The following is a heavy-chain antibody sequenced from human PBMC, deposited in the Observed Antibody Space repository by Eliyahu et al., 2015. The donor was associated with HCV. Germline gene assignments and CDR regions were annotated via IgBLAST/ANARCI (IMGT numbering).Heavy chain of an antibody. CDR1: GFAFXXYA. CDR2: IXGSSGAT. CDR3: AKEIGCSGGRCYRGNDY. Sequence: EVQLLESGGGLVQPGGSLRLSCAASGFAFXXYAXSWVRQAPGKGLEWVSVIXGSSGATYXADSVKGRFHISRDSSKNTLYLQMNSLSAEDTAVYYCAKEIGCSGGRCYRGNDYWGQGTLVTVSS. V-gene: IGHV3-23*01. J-gene: IGHJ4*02. D-gene: IGHD2-15*01.